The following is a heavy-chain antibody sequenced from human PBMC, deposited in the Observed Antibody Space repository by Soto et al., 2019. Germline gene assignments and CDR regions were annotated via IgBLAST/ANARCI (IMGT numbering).Heavy chain of an antibody. CDR3: ASRGRGYSYGYDY. J-gene: IGHJ4*02. CDR2: IYYSGST. Sequence: SETLSLTCTVSGGSISSSSYYWGWIRQPPGKGLEWIGSIYYSGSTYYNPSLKSRVTISVDTSKNQFSLKLSSVTAADTAVYYCASRGRGYSYGYDYWGQGTLVTVS. CDR1: GGSISSSSYY. D-gene: IGHD5-18*01. V-gene: IGHV4-39*01.